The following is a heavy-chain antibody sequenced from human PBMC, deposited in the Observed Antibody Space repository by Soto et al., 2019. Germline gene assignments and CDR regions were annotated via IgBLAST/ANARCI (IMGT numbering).Heavy chain of an antibody. J-gene: IGHJ4*02. CDR3: ARGSDIVVEDPGLNPEIFDY. V-gene: IGHV4-34*01. CDR1: GVSFSGYY. CDR2: INHSGST. D-gene: IGHD2-15*01. Sequence: SEALSLTCAVYGVSFSGYYWSWILQPPGKGLEWIGEINHSGSTNYNPSLKSRVTISVDTSKNQFSLKLSSVTAADTAVYYCARGSDIVVEDPGLNPEIFDYWGQGTLVTV.